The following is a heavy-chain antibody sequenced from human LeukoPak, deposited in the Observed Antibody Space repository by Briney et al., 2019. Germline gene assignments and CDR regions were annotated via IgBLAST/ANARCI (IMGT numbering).Heavy chain of an antibody. D-gene: IGHD3-22*01. CDR2: VYNSGST. Sequence: SETLSLTCTVSGGSVSSGSYYWSWIRQPPGKGLEWIGYVYNSGSTNYSPSLKSRVTISGDTPKNQFSLTLGSVTTADTAKYYCARDPSGYFNYWGPGILVTVSS. V-gene: IGHV4-61*01. CDR1: GGSVSSGSYY. J-gene: IGHJ4*02. CDR3: ARDPSGYFNY.